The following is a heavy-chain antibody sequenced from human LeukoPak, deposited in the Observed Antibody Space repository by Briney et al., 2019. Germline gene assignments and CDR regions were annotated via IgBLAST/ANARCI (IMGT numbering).Heavy chain of an antibody. D-gene: IGHD3-10*01. CDR3: ARDGEVAPSDY. J-gene: IGHJ4*02. Sequence: SVKVSCKASGYTFTSYDINWVRQAPGQGLEWMGRIIPILGIANYAQKFQGRVTITADKSTSTAYMELSSLRSEDTAVYYCARDGEVAPSDYWGQGTLVTVSS. CDR1: GYTFTSYD. CDR2: IIPILGIA. V-gene: IGHV1-69*04.